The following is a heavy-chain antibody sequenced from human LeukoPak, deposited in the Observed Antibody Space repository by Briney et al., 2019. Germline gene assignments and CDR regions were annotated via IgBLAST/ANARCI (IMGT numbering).Heavy chain of an antibody. CDR1: GGSISSSSYY. CDR2: IDTSGST. J-gene: IGHJ4*02. Sequence: NASETLSLTCTVSGGSISSSSYYWSWIRQPAGKGLEWIGRIDTSGSTNYNPSLKSRVTMSVDTSKNQFSLKLSSVTAADTAVYYCARTHNSGWYLHYWGQGTLVTVSS. D-gene: IGHD6-19*01. CDR3: ARTHNSGWYLHY. V-gene: IGHV4-61*02.